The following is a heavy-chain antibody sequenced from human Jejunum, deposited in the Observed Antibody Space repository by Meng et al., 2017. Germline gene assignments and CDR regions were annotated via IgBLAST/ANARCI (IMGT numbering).Heavy chain of an antibody. Sequence: VQLQESGPGLVKPWGTLSLTCAVAVDSISSSYWWSWVRQSPGKGLEWIGEIYHSGTTNYNPSLKSRVTLSVDKSKNQFSLNLSSVTAADTAVYFCARDFEALNGVWGQGTLVTVSS. CDR3: ARDFEALNGV. CDR1: VDSISSSYW. J-gene: IGHJ1*01. CDR2: IYHSGTT. V-gene: IGHV4-4*02. D-gene: IGHD2-8*01.